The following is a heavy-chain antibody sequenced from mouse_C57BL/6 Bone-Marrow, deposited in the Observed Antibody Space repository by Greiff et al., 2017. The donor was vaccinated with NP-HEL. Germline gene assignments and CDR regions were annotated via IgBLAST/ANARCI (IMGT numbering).Heavy chain of an antibody. J-gene: IGHJ4*01. Sequence: QVQLQQSGAELVKPGASVKLSCKASGYTFTSYWMHWVKQRPGQGLEWIGMIHPNSGSTNYNEKFKSKATLTVDKSSSTAYMQLSSLTSEDSAVYYCASPYYYGSSYDAMDYWGQGTSVTVSS. D-gene: IGHD1-1*01. CDR3: ASPYYYGSSYDAMDY. CDR1: GYTFTSYW. CDR2: IHPNSGST. V-gene: IGHV1-64*01.